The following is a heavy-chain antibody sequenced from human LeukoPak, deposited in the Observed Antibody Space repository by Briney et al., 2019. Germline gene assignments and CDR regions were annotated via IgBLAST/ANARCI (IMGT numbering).Heavy chain of an antibody. CDR3: ARRSGYCTNGVCYTGVWFDP. V-gene: IGHV4-34*01. CDR1: GGSFSGYY. J-gene: IGHJ5*02. Sequence: PSETLSLTCAVYGGSFSGYYWSWIRQPPGKGLVWIGEINHSGSTNYNPSLKSRVTISVDTSKNQFSLKLSSVTAADTAVYYCARRSGYCTNGVCYTGVWFDPWGQGTLVTVSS. CDR2: INHSGST. D-gene: IGHD2-8*01.